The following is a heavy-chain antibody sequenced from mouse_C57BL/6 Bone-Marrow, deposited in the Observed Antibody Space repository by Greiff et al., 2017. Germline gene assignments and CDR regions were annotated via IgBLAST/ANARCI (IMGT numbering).Heavy chain of an antibody. CDR1: GFTFSSYT. D-gene: IGHD2-5*01. J-gene: IGHJ3*01. V-gene: IGHV5-9*01. CDR3: ARHSAYYSSYGFAY. Sequence: EVQGVESGGGLVKPGGSLKLSCAASGFTFSSYTMSWVRQTPEKRLEWVATISGGGGNTYYPDSVKGRFTISRDNAKNTLYLQMSSLRSEDTALYYCARHSAYYSSYGFAYGGQGTLVTVSA. CDR2: ISGGGGNT.